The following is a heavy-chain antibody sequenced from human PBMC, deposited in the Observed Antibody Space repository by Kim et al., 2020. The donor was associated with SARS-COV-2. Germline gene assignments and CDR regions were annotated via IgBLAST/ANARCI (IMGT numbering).Heavy chain of an antibody. CDR3: ARRYGDYTPFDY. J-gene: IGHJ4*02. Sequence: YYNPSLKSRVTISVDTSKNQFSLKLSSVTAADTAVYYCARRYGDYTPFDYWGQGTLVTVSS. D-gene: IGHD4-17*01. V-gene: IGHV4-39*01.